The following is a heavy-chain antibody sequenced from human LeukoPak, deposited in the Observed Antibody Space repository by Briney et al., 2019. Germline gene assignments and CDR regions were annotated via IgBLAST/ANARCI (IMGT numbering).Heavy chain of an antibody. CDR1: GGTFSSYA. Sequence: ASVKVSCKASGGTFSSYAISWVRQAPGQGLEWMGRIIPILGIANYAQKFQGRVTITADKSTSTAYMELSSLRSEDTAVYYCARVGLPGLSSSPPTRDAFDIWGQGTMVTVSS. CDR3: ARVGLPGLSSSPPTRDAFDI. CDR2: IIPILGIA. J-gene: IGHJ3*02. D-gene: IGHD6-13*01. V-gene: IGHV1-69*04.